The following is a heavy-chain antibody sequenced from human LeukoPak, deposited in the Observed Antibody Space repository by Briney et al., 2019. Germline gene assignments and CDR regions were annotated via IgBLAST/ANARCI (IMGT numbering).Heavy chain of an antibody. V-gene: IGHV3-23*01. Sequence: GGSLRLSCAASGFTFSSYAMSWVRQAPGKGLEWVSAISGSGGYTYYADSVKGRFTISRDNSKNTLYLQMNSLRAEDTAVYYCARDKRGTYYDSSGYYYVEYFQHWGQGTLVTVSS. CDR2: ISGSGGYT. D-gene: IGHD3-22*01. CDR1: GFTFSSYA. J-gene: IGHJ1*01. CDR3: ARDKRGTYYDSSGYYYVEYFQH.